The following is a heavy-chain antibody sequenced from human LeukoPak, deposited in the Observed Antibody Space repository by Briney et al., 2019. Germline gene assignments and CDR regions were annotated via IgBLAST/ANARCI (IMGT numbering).Heavy chain of an antibody. Sequence: ASVKVSCKVSGYTFTSYYMHWVRQAPGQGLEWMGLIITSAGSTTYAQNFQGRVTLTRDTSTSTVYMEMSSLRSEDTAVYYCARVEGLTATVTDWGQGTLVTVSS. CDR3: ARVEGLTATVTD. D-gene: IGHD5-18*01. V-gene: IGHV1-46*01. CDR2: IITSAGST. CDR1: GYTFTSYY. J-gene: IGHJ4*02.